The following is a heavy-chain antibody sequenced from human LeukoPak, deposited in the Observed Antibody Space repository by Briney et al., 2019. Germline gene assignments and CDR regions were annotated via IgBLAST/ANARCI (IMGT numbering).Heavy chain of an antibody. CDR3: ARVRGYWFDS. CDR2: INSGGITK. D-gene: IGHD3-16*01. CDR1: GFTFNTYE. Sequence: PGGSLRLSCAASGFTFNTYEMNWVRQAPGQGLEWVSYINSGGITKYYADSMKGRFTISRDNAKNSLSLQMNSLRAEDTAVYYCARVRGYWFDSWGQGTLVTVSS. J-gene: IGHJ5*01. V-gene: IGHV3-48*03.